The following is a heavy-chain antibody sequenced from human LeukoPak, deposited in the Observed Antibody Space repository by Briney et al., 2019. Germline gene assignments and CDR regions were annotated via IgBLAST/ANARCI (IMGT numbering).Heavy chain of an antibody. V-gene: IGHV3-23*01. Sequence: GGSLRLSCAASGFTFSSYAMSWVRQAPGKGLEWVSAISGSGGSTYYADSVKGRFTISRDNSKNSLYLQMNSLRAEDTAVYYCARDDCSSTSCYTWIDLFYYYGMDVWGQGTTVTVSS. CDR2: ISGSGGST. CDR3: ARDDCSSTSCYTWIDLFYYYGMDV. CDR1: GFTFSSYA. J-gene: IGHJ6*02. D-gene: IGHD2-2*02.